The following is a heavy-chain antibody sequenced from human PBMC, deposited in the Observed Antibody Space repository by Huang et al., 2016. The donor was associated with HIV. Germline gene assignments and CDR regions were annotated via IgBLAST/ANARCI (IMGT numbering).Heavy chain of an antibody. Sequence: QVQLVQSGAAVKKPGASVTVSCKASGYTFTNFAMHLVRQAPGQRLEWMGVIDTDRSDTRYSQRFQGRRTITRDTSASTAYMELGSLRSEDTAVYYCARDPNVVVAGTFFDCWGQGTLVTVSS. V-gene: IGHV1-3*04. CDR2: IDTDRSDT. J-gene: IGHJ4*02. CDR3: ARDPNVVVAGTFFDC. D-gene: IGHD1-1*01. CDR1: GYTFTNFA.